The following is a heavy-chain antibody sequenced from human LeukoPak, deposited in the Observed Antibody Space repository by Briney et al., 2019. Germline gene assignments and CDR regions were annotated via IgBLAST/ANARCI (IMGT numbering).Heavy chain of an antibody. CDR2: ISYDGSNK. J-gene: IGHJ4*02. V-gene: IGHV3-30*18. Sequence: PGRSLRLSCAASGFTFSSYGMHWVRQAPGKGLEWVAVISYDGSNKYYADSVKGRFTISRDNSKNTLYLQMNSLRAEDTAVYYCAKRSAESSGWFTDWGQGTLVTVSS. D-gene: IGHD6-19*01. CDR3: AKRSAESSGWFTD. CDR1: GFTFSSYG.